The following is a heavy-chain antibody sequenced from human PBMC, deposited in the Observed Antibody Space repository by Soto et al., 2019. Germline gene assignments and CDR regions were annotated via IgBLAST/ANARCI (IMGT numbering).Heavy chain of an antibody. CDR2: ILPIFDTT. J-gene: IGHJ4*02. CDR1: VGTFSSYA. Sequence: SVKVSCNSSVGTFSSYAIICVRQAPGQGLEWMGGILPIFDTTHYAQKFQGRVTITADESTSTAYMELSSLKSEDTALYYCATGGRGYSSAPRFYFEYWGQGTRVNVSA. CDR3: ATGGRGYSSAPRFYFEY. D-gene: IGHD5-18*01. V-gene: IGHV1-69*13.